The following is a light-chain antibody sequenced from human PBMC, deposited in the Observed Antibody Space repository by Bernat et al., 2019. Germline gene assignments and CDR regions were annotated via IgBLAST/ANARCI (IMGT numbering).Light chain of an antibody. CDR3: QQYDKLPVT. CDR2: DAS. Sequence: DIQMTQSPSSLSASVGDRVTITCQASQDISNYLNWYQQKPGKAPKLLIYDASNLETGVPSRFSGSGSGTDFTFTISSLQPEDIATYYCQQYDKLPVTFGPGTKVDIQ. V-gene: IGKV1-33*01. J-gene: IGKJ3*01. CDR1: QDISNY.